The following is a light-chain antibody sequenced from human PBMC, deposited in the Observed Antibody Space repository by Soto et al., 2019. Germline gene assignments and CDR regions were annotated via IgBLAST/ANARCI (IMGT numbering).Light chain of an antibody. J-gene: IGKJ4*01. CDR1: QSVITY. CDR3: QQRENGRT. CDR2: DAS. V-gene: IGKV3-11*01. Sequence: IVLTQSPATLSLSPGEGATHSCRASQSVITYLAWFQQKPGQDPRLLIYDASKRATGIPARFSISGSGTDFTHTISSLQPKDFAGYYCQQRENGRTFGGGTTVEIK.